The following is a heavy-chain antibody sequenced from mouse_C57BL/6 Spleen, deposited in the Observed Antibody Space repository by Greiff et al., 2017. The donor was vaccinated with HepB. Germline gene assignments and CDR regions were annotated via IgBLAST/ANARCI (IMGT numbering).Heavy chain of an antibody. CDR2: IWRGGST. J-gene: IGHJ3*01. CDR1: GFSLTSYG. CDR3: AKGGYYYGSSYPPFAY. V-gene: IGHV2-5*01. D-gene: IGHD1-1*01. Sequence: QVHVKQSGPGLVQPSQSLSITCTVSGFSLTSYGVHWVRQSPGKGLEWLGVIWRGGSTDYNAAFMSRLSITKDNSKSQVFFKMNSLQADDTAIYYCAKGGYYYGSSYPPFAYWGQGTLVTVSA.